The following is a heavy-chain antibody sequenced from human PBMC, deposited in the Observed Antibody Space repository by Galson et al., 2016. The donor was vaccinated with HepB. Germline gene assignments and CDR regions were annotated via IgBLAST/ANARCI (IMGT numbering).Heavy chain of an antibody. CDR1: GASVSSGSYY. V-gene: IGHV4-61*01. CDR3: AKEWWSSAAERGRFGMDV. D-gene: IGHD2-8*02. J-gene: IGHJ6*02. CDR2: MLYSGTT. Sequence: SETLSLTCTVSGASVSSGSYYWSWIRHPPGRGLEWIGDMLYSGTTTYNPSLKSRVTISVDTSKNQFPLRLNSVTAADTAVYYCAKEWWSSAAERGRFGMDVWGQGTTVTVSS.